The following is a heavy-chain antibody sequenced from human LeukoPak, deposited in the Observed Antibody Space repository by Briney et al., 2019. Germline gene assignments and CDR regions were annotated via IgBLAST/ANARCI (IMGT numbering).Heavy chain of an antibody. D-gene: IGHD3-22*01. Sequence: PGGSLRLSCAASGFTFSSYAMSWVRQAPGKGLEWVSGISGSGGSTYYADSVKGRLTISRDSSKNTLYLQMNSLRAEDTAVYYCAKDYYDSSDYYYEVGLVNYWGQGTLVTVSS. J-gene: IGHJ4*02. CDR3: AKDYYDSSDYYYEVGLVNY. CDR2: ISGSGGST. CDR1: GFTFSSYA. V-gene: IGHV3-23*01.